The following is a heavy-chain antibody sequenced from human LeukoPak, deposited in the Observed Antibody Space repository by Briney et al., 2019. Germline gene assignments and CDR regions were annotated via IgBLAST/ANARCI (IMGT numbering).Heavy chain of an antibody. CDR3: ARLTWELPPGGLYYSYYMDL. CDR2: TSHSGST. Sequence: PSETLSLTCAVYGGSFSGYYWSWIRQSPGKGLEWIGETSHSGSTNYNPSLKSRVTISVDASKNQFSLKLRSVTAADTAVYYCARLTWELPPGGLYYSYYMDLWGKGTTVTVS. V-gene: IGHV4-34*01. J-gene: IGHJ6*03. D-gene: IGHD1-26*01. CDR1: GGSFSGYY.